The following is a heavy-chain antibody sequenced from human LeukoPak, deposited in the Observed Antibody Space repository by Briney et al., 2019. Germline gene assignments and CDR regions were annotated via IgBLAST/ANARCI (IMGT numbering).Heavy chain of an antibody. Sequence: GGSLRLSCAASGFTFSSYAMSWVRQAPGKGLEWVAVISYDGSNKYYADSVKGRFTISRDNSKNTLYLQMNSLRAEDTAVYYCAKGGGGIVVVPAAINYYGMDVWGQGTTVTVSS. CDR3: AKGGGGIVVVPAAINYYGMDV. D-gene: IGHD2-2*02. CDR2: ISYDGSNK. CDR1: GFTFSSYA. J-gene: IGHJ6*02. V-gene: IGHV3-30*18.